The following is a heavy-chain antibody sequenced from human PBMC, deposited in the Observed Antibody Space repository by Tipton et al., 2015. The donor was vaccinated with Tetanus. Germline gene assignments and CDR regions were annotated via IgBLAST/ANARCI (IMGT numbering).Heavy chain of an antibody. CDR2: ISYNGAT. J-gene: IGHJ1*01. CDR1: VGSVSSGSYY. Sequence: LRLSCSVSVGSVSSGSYYWTWVRQPPGKGLEWIGYISYNGATNYNPSLKSRVTISEGTSKNQFSLQLTSVTAADPAVYYCAGGSRPRPGYWGQGALVTVSS. V-gene: IGHV4-61*01. D-gene: IGHD2-15*01. CDR3: AGGSRPRPGY.